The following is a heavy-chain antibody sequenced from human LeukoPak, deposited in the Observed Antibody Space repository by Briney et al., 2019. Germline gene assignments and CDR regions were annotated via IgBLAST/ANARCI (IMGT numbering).Heavy chain of an antibody. Sequence: ASVKVSCKASGYTFTSYDINWVRQATGQGLVWMGWMNPNSGNTGYARKFQGRVTMTRNTSISTAYMELSSLRSEDTAVYYCAREVMVRGVIRRYYYYGMDVWGQGTTVTVS. CDR2: MNPNSGNT. J-gene: IGHJ6*02. D-gene: IGHD3-10*01. CDR3: AREVMVRGVIRRYYYYGMDV. V-gene: IGHV1-8*01. CDR1: GYTFTSYD.